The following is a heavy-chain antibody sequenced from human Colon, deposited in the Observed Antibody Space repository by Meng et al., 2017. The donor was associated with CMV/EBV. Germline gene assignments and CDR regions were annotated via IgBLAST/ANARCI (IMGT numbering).Heavy chain of an antibody. V-gene: IGHV3-74*01. D-gene: IGHD6-13*01. J-gene: IGHJ4*02. Sequence: WMHWVRQAPGKGLVWVSRISADGNTTNYADSVKGRFTISRDNTKNTVFLQMNSLTPEDTALYYCTREKTRTSAIVVAGSEGRFFDYWGQGTLVTVSS. CDR3: TREKTRTSAIVVAGSEGRFFDY. CDR2: ISADGNTT. CDR1: W.